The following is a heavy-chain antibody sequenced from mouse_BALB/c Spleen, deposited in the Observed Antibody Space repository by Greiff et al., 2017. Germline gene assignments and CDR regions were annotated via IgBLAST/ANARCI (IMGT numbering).Heavy chain of an antibody. V-gene: IGHV14-3*02. J-gene: IGHJ3*01. D-gene: IGHD2-4*01. CDR3: ARSRTRITMEFAY. CDR2: IDPANGNT. Sequence: VQLQQSGAELVKPGASVKLSCTASGFNIKDTYMHWVKQRPEQGLEWIGRIDPANGNTKYDPKFQGKATITADTSSNTAYLQLSSLTSEDTAVYYCARSRTRITMEFAYWGQGTLVTVSA. CDR1: GFNIKDTY.